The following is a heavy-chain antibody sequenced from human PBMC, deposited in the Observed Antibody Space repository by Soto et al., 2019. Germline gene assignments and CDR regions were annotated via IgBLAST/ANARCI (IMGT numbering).Heavy chain of an antibody. Sequence: EVQLVESVGGLVQPGGSLRLACAASGFTFSSYSMNWVRQAPGKGLEWVSYISSSSSTIYYADSVKGRFTISRDNAKKSLYLQMNSLREEDTAVYYCEREGGNLNWFDPWGPGNPGHRLL. J-gene: IGHJ5*02. CDR3: EREGGNLNWFDP. V-gene: IGHV3-48*02. CDR1: GFTFSSYS. CDR2: ISSSSSTI. D-gene: IGHD1-26*01.